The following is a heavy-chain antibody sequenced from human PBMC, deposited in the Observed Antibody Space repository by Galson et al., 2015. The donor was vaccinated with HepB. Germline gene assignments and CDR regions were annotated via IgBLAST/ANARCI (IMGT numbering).Heavy chain of an antibody. CDR3: ARSRGYSYTIQADY. CDR1: GFTFSSYA. D-gene: IGHD5-18*01. Sequence: SLRLSCAASGFTFSSYAMHWVRQAPGKGLEWVAVISYDGSNKYYADSVKGRFTISRDNSKNTLYLQMNSLRAEDTAVYYCARSRGYSYTIQADYWGQGTLVTVSS. V-gene: IGHV3-30-3*01. CDR2: ISYDGSNK. J-gene: IGHJ4*02.